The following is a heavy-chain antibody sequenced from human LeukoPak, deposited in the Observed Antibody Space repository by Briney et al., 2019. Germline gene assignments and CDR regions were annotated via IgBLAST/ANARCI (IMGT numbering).Heavy chain of an antibody. Sequence: PGGSLRLSCAASGFTFSSYSMNWVRQAPGKGLEWVSSISSSSSYIYYADSVKGRFTISRDNAKNSLYLQMNSLRAEDTAVYYCARARVSSNGGNWNYWGQGTLVTVSS. V-gene: IGHV3-21*01. CDR3: ARARVSSNGGNWNY. J-gene: IGHJ4*02. D-gene: IGHD4-23*01. CDR2: ISSSSSYI. CDR1: GFTFSSYS.